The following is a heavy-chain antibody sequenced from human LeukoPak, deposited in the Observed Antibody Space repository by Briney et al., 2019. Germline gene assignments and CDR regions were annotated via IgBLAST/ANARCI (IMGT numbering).Heavy chain of an antibody. J-gene: IGHJ3*02. CDR3: AKVPSSSRYDASDI. CDR2: IRYDGSDT. Sequence: GGSLRLSCAASGFTFSTYGMHWVSQAPGKGLEWVAFIRYDGSDTYYADSVKGRFTISRDNSKNTLYLQMNSLRAEDTGVYYCAKVPSSSRYDASDIWGQGTMVTVSS. D-gene: IGHD6-13*01. CDR1: GFTFSTYG. V-gene: IGHV3-30*02.